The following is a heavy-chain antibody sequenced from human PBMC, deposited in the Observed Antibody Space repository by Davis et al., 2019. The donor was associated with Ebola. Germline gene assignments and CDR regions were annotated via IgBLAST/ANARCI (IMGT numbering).Heavy chain of an antibody. CDR2: INHSGST. Sequence: SETLSLTCAVYGGSFSGYYWSWIRQPPGKGLEWIGEINHSGSTNYNPSLKSRVTISVDTSKNQFSLKLSSVTAADTAVYYCARKKGYCSSISCHYNWFDPWGQGTLVTVSS. D-gene: IGHD2-2*01. CDR3: ARKKGYCSSISCHYNWFDP. J-gene: IGHJ5*02. V-gene: IGHV4-34*01. CDR1: GGSFSGYY.